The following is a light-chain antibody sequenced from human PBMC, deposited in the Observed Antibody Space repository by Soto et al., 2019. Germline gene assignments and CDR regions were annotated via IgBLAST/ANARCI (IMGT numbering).Light chain of an antibody. CDR1: SSDVGSYNL. Sequence: QPVSVSGSPGQSLTISCTGTSSDVGSYNLVSWYQQHPGKAPKLMIYEGSKRPSGVSNRFSGSKSGNTASLTISGLQAEDEADYYCCSYAGSSTFAVFGGGTKLTVL. CDR2: EGS. V-gene: IGLV2-23*01. CDR3: CSYAGSSTFAV. J-gene: IGLJ2*01.